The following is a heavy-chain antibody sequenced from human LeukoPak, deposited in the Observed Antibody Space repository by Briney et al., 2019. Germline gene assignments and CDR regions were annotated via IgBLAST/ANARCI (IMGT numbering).Heavy chain of an antibody. D-gene: IGHD3-22*01. CDR3: AKAAAYYYDSSGYYPHY. Sequence: GGSLRLSCAASGFTFSSYGMSWVRQAPGKGLEWVSAISGSGGSTYYADSVKGRFTISRDNSKNTLYLQMNSLRAEDTAVYYCAKAAAYYYDSSGYYPHYWGQGTLVTVPS. CDR2: ISGSGGST. V-gene: IGHV3-23*01. CDR1: GFTFSSYG. J-gene: IGHJ4*02.